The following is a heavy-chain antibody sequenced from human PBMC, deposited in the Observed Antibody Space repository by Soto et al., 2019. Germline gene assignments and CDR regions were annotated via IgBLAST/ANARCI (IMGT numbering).Heavy chain of an antibody. Sequence: GGSLRLSCAASGFTFSSYWMSWVRQAPGKGLEWVANIKQDGSEKYYVDSVKGRFTISRDNAKNSLYLQMNSLRAEDTAVYYCAREVEYYDSSGPFYYYGMDVWGPGTTVTVSS. J-gene: IGHJ6*02. CDR2: IKQDGSEK. CDR1: GFTFSSYW. D-gene: IGHD3-22*01. V-gene: IGHV3-7*01. CDR3: AREVEYYDSSGPFYYYGMDV.